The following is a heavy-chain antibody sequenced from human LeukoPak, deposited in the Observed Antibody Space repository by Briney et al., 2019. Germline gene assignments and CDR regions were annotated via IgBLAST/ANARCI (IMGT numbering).Heavy chain of an antibody. V-gene: IGHV3-30*18. CDR1: GFTFSSYG. D-gene: IGHD3-10*01. Sequence: GRSLRLSCAASGFTFSSYGMHWVRQAPGKGLEWVAVISYDGSNKYYADSVKGRFTISRDNSKNTLYLQMNSLRAEDTAVYYCAKWGISYYGSGSYYGFDYWAREPWSPSPQ. CDR3: AKWGISYYGSGSYYGFDY. J-gene: IGHJ4*02. CDR2: ISYDGSNK.